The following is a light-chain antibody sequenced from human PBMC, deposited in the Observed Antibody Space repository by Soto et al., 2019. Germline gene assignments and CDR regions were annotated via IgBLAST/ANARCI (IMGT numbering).Light chain of an antibody. J-gene: IGLJ1*01. CDR3: QSYDSSLSGFLYV. CDR1: SSNIGAGYD. V-gene: IGLV1-40*01. Sequence: QSVLTKPPSVSGAPGQRVTISCTGSSSNIGAGYDVHWYQQLPGTAPKLLIYGNSNRPSGVPDRFSGSKSGTSASLAITGLQAEDEADYYCQSYDSSLSGFLYVFGTGTKLTVL. CDR2: GNS.